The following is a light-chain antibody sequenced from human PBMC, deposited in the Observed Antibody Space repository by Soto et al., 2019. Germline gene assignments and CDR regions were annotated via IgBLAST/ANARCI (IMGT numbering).Light chain of an antibody. CDR2: VNSDGSH. J-gene: IGLJ2*01. CDR3: QTWGAGTVV. Sequence: QLVLTQSPSASASLGASVKLTCTLNSGHNTYAIAWHQQQPEKGPRYLMKVNSDGSHTKGDGIPDRFSGSSSGAERYLTISSLQSEDEADYDCQTWGAGTVVFGGGTKVTVL. V-gene: IGLV4-69*01. CDR1: SGHNTYA.